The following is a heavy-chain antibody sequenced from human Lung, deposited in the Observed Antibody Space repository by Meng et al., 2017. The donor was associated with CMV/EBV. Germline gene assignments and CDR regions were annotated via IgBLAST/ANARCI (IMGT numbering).Heavy chain of an antibody. Sequence: GGSLRLSCAASGFSFSTYSMNWVRQTPGKGLEWVSSITSGSSYIFYADSVKGRFIISRDNAKNSLYLQMNSLKAGDTGVYYCARDGGSGWAWGQGTLVTVSS. CDR2: ITSGSSYI. D-gene: IGHD6-19*01. J-gene: IGHJ5*02. CDR3: ARDGGSGWA. V-gene: IGHV3-21*03. CDR1: GFSFSTYS.